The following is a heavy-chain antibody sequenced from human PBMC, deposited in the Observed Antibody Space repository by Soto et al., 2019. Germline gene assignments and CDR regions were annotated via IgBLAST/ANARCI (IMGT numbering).Heavy chain of an antibody. J-gene: IGHJ1*01. V-gene: IGHV3-21*01. D-gene: IGHD6-19*01. CDR1: GFTFSNCA. Sequence: PGGSLRLSCVASGFTFSNCAMSWVRQAPGKGLEWVSAIGSSSGYTYYADSVKGRFTISRDNAKNSLYLQMNSLRAEDTAVYYCARPLYIAVAGSSLPAPSFQHCGQGTLVTVS. CDR2: IGSSSGYT. CDR3: ARPLYIAVAGSSLPAPSFQH.